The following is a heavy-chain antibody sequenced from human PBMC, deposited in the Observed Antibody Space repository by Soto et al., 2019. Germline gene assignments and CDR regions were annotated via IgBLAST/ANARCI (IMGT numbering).Heavy chain of an antibody. CDR2: ISYAGTNK. CDR3: AKDWGGEGYNSASTVDY. V-gene: IGHV3-30*18. D-gene: IGHD5-12*01. J-gene: IGHJ4*02. CDR1: GFTFSVFG. Sequence: QVELVESGGGVVQPGRSLRLSCRASGFTFSVFGMHWVRQAPGKGLEWVAVISYAGTNKYYADSVKGRFTISRDDSKNTLYLQMNSLRVEDTAVYYCAKDWGGEGYNSASTVDYWGQGTLVTVSS.